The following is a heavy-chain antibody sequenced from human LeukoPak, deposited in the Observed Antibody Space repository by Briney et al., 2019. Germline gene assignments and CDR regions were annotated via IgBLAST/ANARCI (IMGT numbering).Heavy chain of an antibody. J-gene: IGHJ4*02. CDR1: GGSFSGYY. CDR3: VRVKPGYQLWRIGGPFDY. CDR2: INHSGST. V-gene: IGHV4-34*01. D-gene: IGHD2-2*01. Sequence: PSETLSLTCAVYGGSFSGYYWSWIRRPPGKGLEWIGEINHSGSTNYNPSLKSRVTISVDTSKNQFSLKLSSVTAADTAVYYCVRVKPGYQLWRIGGPFDYWGQGTLVTVSS.